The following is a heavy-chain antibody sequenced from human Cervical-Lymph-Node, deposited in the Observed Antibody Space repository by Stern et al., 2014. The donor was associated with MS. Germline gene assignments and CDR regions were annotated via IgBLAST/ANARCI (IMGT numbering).Heavy chain of an antibody. CDR2: ISSSSSYI. Sequence: EVQLVESGGGLVKPGGSLRLSCAASGFTFSSYSMNWVRQAPGKGLEWVSSISSSSSYIYYANSVKGRFTISRDNAKNSLYLQMNSLRAEDTAVYYCARGEYYYGSEDFDYWGQGTLVTVSS. V-gene: IGHV3-21*01. CDR1: GFTFSSYS. J-gene: IGHJ4*02. D-gene: IGHD3-10*01. CDR3: ARGEYYYGSEDFDY.